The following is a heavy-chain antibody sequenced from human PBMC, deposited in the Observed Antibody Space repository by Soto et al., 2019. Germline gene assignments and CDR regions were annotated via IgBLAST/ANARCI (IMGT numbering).Heavy chain of an antibody. CDR2: IYYSGST. J-gene: IGHJ5*02. D-gene: IGHD2-15*01. Sequence: SETLSLTCTVSGGSISDSSYFWGWIRQPPGKGLEWIGTIYYSGSTYYNPSLKSRVTISVDTSRNQFSLKVRSVTAADTAVYYCARQGSGGSSYADDWFDPWGQGTLVTVSS. CDR3: ARQGSGGSSYADDWFDP. CDR1: GGSISDSSYF. V-gene: IGHV4-39*01.